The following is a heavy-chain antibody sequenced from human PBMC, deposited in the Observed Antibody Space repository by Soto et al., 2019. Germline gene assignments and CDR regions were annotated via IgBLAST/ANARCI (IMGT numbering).Heavy chain of an antibody. CDR3: AREYCSGGSCYSYYYYGMDV. V-gene: IGHV4-30-4*01. D-gene: IGHD2-15*01. Sequence: SETLSLTCTVSGGSISSGDYYWSWIRQPPGKGLEWIGYIYYSGSTYYNPSLKSRVTISVDTSKNQFSLKLSSVTAADTAVYYCAREYCSGGSCYSYYYYGMDVWGQGTTVTVSS. CDR2: IYYSGST. CDR1: GGSISSGDYY. J-gene: IGHJ6*02.